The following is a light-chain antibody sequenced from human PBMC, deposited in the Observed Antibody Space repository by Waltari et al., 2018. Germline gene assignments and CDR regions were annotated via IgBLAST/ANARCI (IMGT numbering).Light chain of an antibody. CDR1: SSDVGSYNY. CDR3: SSYTSNSTRV. Sequence: QSALTQAASVSGSPGQSITISCTGTSSDVGSYNYVAWYQQHPGKAPKLIIYEVSNRPAGVSNRFSGSKSGNTASLTISGLQAEDEADYYCSSYTSNSTRVFGGGTKLTVL. CDR2: EVS. J-gene: IGLJ2*01. V-gene: IGLV2-14*01.